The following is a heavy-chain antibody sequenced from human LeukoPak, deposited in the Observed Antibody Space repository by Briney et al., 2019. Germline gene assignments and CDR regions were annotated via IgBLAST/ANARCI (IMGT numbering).Heavy chain of an antibody. D-gene: IGHD1-7*01. CDR3: ARDSRLRGGWNYGTGPNLDY. Sequence: SVKVSCKASGGTFSSYAISWLRQAPGQGLEWVGGIIPIFGTANYAQKSQGRVTITADESTSTAYMEPSSLRSEDTAVYYCARDSRLRGGWNYGTGPNLDYWGQGTLVTVSS. CDR1: GGTFSSYA. CDR2: IIPIFGTA. J-gene: IGHJ4*02. V-gene: IGHV1-69*13.